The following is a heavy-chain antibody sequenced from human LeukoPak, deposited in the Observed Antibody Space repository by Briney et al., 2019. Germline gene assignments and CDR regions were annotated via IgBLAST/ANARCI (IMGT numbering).Heavy chain of an antibody. CDR3: ARGEQLRYFDSSLDYYYYYGMDV. V-gene: IGHV1-69*06. Sequence: ASVKVSCKASGGTFSNYAISWVRQAPGHGLEWMGGIIPIFGTANYAQKFQGRVTITADKSTSTAYMELSSLRSEDTAVYYCARGEQLRYFDSSLDYYYYYGMDVWGKGTTVTVSS. J-gene: IGHJ6*04. CDR1: GGTFSNYA. CDR2: IIPIFGTA. D-gene: IGHD3-9*01.